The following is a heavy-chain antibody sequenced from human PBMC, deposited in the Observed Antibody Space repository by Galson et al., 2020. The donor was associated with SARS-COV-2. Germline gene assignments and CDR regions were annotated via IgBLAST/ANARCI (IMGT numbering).Heavy chain of an antibody. J-gene: IGHJ4*02. CDR2: IYPADSHT. CDR3: ARLVGWGSGDVGDFDY. Sequence: GESLKISCKASGSRFTNYWIGWVRQMTGKGLEWMGTIYPADSHTIYSPSFRGQVTISGDKSLSTAYLHWSSLKASDTAMYYCARLVGWGSGDVGDFDYWGQGTLVTVSS. D-gene: IGHD5-12*01. V-gene: IGHV5-51*01. CDR1: GSRFTNYW.